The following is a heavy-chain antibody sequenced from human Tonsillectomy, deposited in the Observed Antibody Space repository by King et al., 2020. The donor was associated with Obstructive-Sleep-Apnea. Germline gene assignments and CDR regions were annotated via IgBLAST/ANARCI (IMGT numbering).Heavy chain of an antibody. J-gene: IGHJ4*02. Sequence: VQLVQSGAEVKKPGASVKVSCKASGYTFTSYGISWVRQAPGQGLEWMGWISAYNGNTNNAQKRQGRVTMTTDTSTSTAYMELRSLRSEDTAVYYCSRDREYYESSGYWGLYNFDYWGQGTLVTVSS. D-gene: IGHD3-22*01. V-gene: IGHV1-18*01. CDR3: SRDREYYESSGYWGLYNFDY. CDR1: GYTFTSYG. CDR2: ISAYNGNT.